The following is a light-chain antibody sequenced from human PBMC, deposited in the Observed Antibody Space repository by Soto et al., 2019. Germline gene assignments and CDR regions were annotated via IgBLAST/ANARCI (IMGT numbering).Light chain of an antibody. V-gene: IGLV7-46*01. J-gene: IGLJ7*01. Sequence: QTVVTQEPSLTVSPGGTVTLTCGSSTGDVTNGRWPYGFQQRPGQVPRTLIHDTSNKHPWTPARFSGSLLGGKAALTLSGAQPEDEAVYYCLLFYDGVAVFGGGTQLTVL. CDR3: LLFYDGVAV. CDR2: DTS. CDR1: TGDVTNGRW.